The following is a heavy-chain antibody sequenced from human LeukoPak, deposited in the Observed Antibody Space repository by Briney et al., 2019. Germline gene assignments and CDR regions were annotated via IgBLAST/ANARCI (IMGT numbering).Heavy chain of an antibody. D-gene: IGHD4-17*01. Sequence: ASVKVSCKASGGTFSSYAISWVRQAPGQGLEWMGRIIPILGIANYAQKFQGRVTITADKSTSTAYMELSSLRSEDTAVYYCARGDYGDFNSDYWGQGTLVTVSS. CDR1: GGTFSSYA. J-gene: IGHJ4*02. CDR3: ARGDYGDFNSDY. CDR2: IIPILGIA. V-gene: IGHV1-69*04.